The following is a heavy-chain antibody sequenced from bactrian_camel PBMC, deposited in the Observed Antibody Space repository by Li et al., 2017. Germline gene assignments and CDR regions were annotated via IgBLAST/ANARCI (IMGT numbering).Heavy chain of an antibody. Sequence: HVQLVESGGGSVEAGGSLRLSCATNAAVFSDNCFAWFRQLPGREREGVAAIDTGDGSTYYLNSVEGRFTISQDDAHTLSLQMNNLKPEDTAMYYCAAGDTWYCLSDFRARNFAYWGQGTQVTVS. J-gene: IGHJ6*01. CDR1: AAVFSDNC. D-gene: IGHD2*01. CDR3: AAGDTWYCLSDFRARNFAY. V-gene: IGHV3S1*01. CDR2: IDTGDGST.